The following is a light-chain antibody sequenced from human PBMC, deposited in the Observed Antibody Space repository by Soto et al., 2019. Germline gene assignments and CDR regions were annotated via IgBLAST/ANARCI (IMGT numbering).Light chain of an antibody. V-gene: IGKV3-11*01. CDR1: QSVSRY. CDR3: QHRSVWPVS. J-gene: IGKJ5*01. CDR2: DAS. Sequence: EIVLTQSPATLSLSPGERATLSCRASQSVSRYLFWYQQKPGLAPRLLIYDASNRATGVPARFSGSGSGTDFTLTIRSLEPEDFAVYYCQHRSVWPVSFGQGTRLEI.